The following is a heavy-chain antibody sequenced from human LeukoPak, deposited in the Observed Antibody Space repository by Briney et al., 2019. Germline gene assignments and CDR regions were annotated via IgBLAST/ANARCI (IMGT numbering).Heavy chain of an antibody. V-gene: IGHV4-4*07. CDR1: GGSISFYY. D-gene: IGHD5-18*01. CDR2: IYPNGDT. Sequence: SETLSLTCTVSGGSISFYYWSWIRQPAGKGLEWIGRIYPNGDTDYNPSLKSRLTLSLDTSKNEFSLRLTSVTAADTAVYYCARVAVGGYSYGKIDYWGQGTLVPVSS. J-gene: IGHJ4*02. CDR3: ARVAVGGYSYGKIDY.